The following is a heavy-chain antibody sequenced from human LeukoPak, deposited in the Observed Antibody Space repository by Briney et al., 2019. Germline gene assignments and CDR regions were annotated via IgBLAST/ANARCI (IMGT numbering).Heavy chain of an antibody. CDR1: GGSISSYY. D-gene: IGHD3-10*01. V-gene: IGHV4-59*12. Sequence: PSETLSLTCTVSGGSISSYYWSWIRQPPGKGLEWIGYIYYSGSTNYNPSLKSRVTISVDTSKNQFSLKLSSVTAADTAVYYCARGLLYGSGSYWFDYWGQGTLVTVSS. J-gene: IGHJ4*02. CDR3: ARGLLYGSGSYWFDY. CDR2: IYYSGST.